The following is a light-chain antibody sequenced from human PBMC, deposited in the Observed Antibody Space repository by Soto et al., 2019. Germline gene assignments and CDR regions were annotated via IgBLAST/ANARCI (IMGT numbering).Light chain of an antibody. CDR1: QSVSNNY. Sequence: EIVLTQSPGTLSLSPGERATLSCRASQSVSNNYLAWYQQRPGQAPRLLIYGASSRATGIPDRFIGSGSGTDFTLTVSRLEPEDFALYYCQQYDNWPMTFGQGTKVDI. CDR3: QQYDNWPMT. J-gene: IGKJ1*01. V-gene: IGKV3-20*01. CDR2: GAS.